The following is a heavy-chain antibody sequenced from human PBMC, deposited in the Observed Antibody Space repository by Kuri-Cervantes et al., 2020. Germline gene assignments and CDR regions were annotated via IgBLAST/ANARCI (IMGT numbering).Heavy chain of an antibody. V-gene: IGHV3-9*01. D-gene: IGHD6-25*01. CDR1: GFTFSTSA. CDR3: IKENLPGGADV. CDR2: FLWRSGLV. Sequence: GGSLRLSCAASGFTFSTSAMAWVRQAPGKGLEWVSGFLWRSGLVDYADSVKGRFTTSRDSAKNSLYLQMNGLRTEDTALYFCIKENLPGGADVWGQGTTVTVSS. J-gene: IGHJ6*02.